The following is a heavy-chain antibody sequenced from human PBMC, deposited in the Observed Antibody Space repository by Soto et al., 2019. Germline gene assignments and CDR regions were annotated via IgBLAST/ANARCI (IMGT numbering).Heavy chain of an antibody. J-gene: IGHJ3*02. V-gene: IGHV1-18*01. CDR1: GYTFTSYG. D-gene: IGHD3-22*01. CDR3: ARVAYYYDSSGSDAFDI. CDR2: NSAYNGNT. Sequence: QVQLVQSGAEVKKPGASVKVSCKASGYTFTSYGISWVRQAPGQGLEWMGWNSAYNGNTNYAQKLQGRVTMTTDTSTSTAYMELRSLRSDDTAVYYCARVAYYYDSSGSDAFDIWGQGTMVTVSS.